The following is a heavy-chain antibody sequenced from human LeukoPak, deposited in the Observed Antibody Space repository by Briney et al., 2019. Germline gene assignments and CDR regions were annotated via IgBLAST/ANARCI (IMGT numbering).Heavy chain of an antibody. CDR3: ASRPVGFDI. V-gene: IGHV4-34*01. CDR1: GGSFSDYN. Sequence: PSETLSLTCAVYGGSFSDYNWNWIRQPPGKGLEWIGEISHSRSTSYNPSLKSRVTISVDTSKNQFSLQLNSVTAADTAVYYCASRPVGFDIWGQGTLVTVS. J-gene: IGHJ3*02. CDR2: ISHSRST.